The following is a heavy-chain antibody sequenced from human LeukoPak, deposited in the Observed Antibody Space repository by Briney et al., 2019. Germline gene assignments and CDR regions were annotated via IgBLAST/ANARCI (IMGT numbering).Heavy chain of an antibody. CDR1: GYTFTSYG. CDR3: ARVYYGSGSYYTLGLDYYYYYYMDV. D-gene: IGHD3-10*01. V-gene: IGHV1-18*01. CDR2: ISAYNGNT. J-gene: IGHJ6*03. Sequence: GASVKVSCKASGYTFTSYGISWVRQAPGQGLEWMGWISAYNGNTNYAQKLQGRVTMTTDTSTSTAYMELRSLRSDDTAVYYCARVYYGSGSYYTLGLDYYYYYYMDVWGKGTTVTVSS.